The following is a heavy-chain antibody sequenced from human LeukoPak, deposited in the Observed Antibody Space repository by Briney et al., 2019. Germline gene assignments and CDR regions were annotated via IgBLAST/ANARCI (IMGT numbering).Heavy chain of an antibody. CDR1: GGSISSSNW. D-gene: IGHD3-22*01. CDR3: ARDHPHYDSSGYYFVDY. J-gene: IGHJ4*02. V-gene: IGHV3-53*01. Sequence: ETLSLTCAVSGGSISSSNWWSWVRQAPGKGLEWVSVIYSGGSTYYADSVKGRFTISRDNSKNTLYLQMNSLRAEDTAVYYCARDHPHYDSSGYYFVDYWGQGTLVTVSS. CDR2: IYSGGST.